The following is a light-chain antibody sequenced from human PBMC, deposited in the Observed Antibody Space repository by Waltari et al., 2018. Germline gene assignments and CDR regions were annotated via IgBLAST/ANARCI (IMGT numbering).Light chain of an antibody. V-gene: IGKV3-20*01. J-gene: IGKJ3*01. CDR2: GAS. Sequence: KASQSVSSSYLAWYQQKPGQAPRLLIYGASSRATGIPDRFSGSGSGTDFTLTISRLEPEDFAVYYCQQYGSSLFTFGPGTKVDIK. CDR3: QQYGSSLFT. CDR1: QSVSSSY.